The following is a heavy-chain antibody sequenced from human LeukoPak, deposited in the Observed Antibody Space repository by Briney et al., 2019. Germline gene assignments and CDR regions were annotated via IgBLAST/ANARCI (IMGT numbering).Heavy chain of an antibody. CDR2: MSYSGTT. V-gene: IGHV4-59*01. CDR1: GGXISSYY. CDR3: ARHGYSSGSLAWFDP. D-gene: IGHD6-19*01. J-gene: IGHJ5*02. Sequence: SETLSLTCTVSGGXISSYYCSWIRQPPGKGLEWIGYMSYSGTTSYNPSLKSRVTISVDTSKNQFSLKLSSVTAADTAVYYCARHGYSSGSLAWFDPWGQGTQVTVSS.